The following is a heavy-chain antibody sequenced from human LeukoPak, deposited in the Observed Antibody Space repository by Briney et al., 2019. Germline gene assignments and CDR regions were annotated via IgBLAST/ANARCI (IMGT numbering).Heavy chain of an antibody. Sequence: GASVKVSFMASGYTFTSYVISWVRQARGQGLEWMGWISHYNGNANYAQKLHGRVNLTTDTSTSTAYMELRSLRSDDTAVYYCARYDYDSSQYYYYYMDLWGRETTLTVSS. V-gene: IGHV1-18*01. D-gene: IGHD3-22*01. CDR1: GYTFTSYV. J-gene: IGHJ6*03. CDR2: ISHYNGNA. CDR3: ARYDYDSSQYYYYYMDL.